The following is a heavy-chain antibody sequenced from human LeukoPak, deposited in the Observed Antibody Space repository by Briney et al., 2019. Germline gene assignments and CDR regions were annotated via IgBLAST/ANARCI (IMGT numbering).Heavy chain of an antibody. V-gene: IGHV3-21*01. J-gene: IGHJ4*02. Sequence: GGSLRLSCAASGFTFSSYSMNWVRQAPGKGLEWVSSISSSSSYIYYADSVKGRFTIPRDNAKNSLYLQMNSLRAEDTAVYYCARGDSYGYGTDFDYWGQGTLVTVSS. CDR3: ARGDSYGYGTDFDY. CDR1: GFTFSSYS. CDR2: ISSSSSYI. D-gene: IGHD5-18*01.